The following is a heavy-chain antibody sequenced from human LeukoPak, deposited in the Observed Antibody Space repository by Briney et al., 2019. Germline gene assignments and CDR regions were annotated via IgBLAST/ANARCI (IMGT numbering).Heavy chain of an antibody. D-gene: IGHD1-26*01. CDR2: ISGSGGST. J-gene: IGHJ4*02. Sequence: GSLRLSCAASGFTFSSYAMSWVRQAPGKGLEWVSAISGSGGSTYYADSVKGRFTISRDNSKNTLYLQMNSLRAEDTAVYYCAKVIVGATGRDYWGQGTLVTVSS. CDR3: AKVIVGATGRDY. V-gene: IGHV3-23*01. CDR1: GFTFSSYA.